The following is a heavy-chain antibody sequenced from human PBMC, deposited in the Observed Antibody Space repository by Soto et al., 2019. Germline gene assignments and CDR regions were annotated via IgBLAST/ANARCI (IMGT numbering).Heavy chain of an antibody. V-gene: IGHV4-34*01. CDR2: INHSGST. CDR3: ARGSGSSLFWY. Sequence: SDTLSLTCAVYGGSFSGYYWSWIRQPPGKGLEWIGEINHSGSTNYNPSLKSRVTISGDTSKNQFSLKLRSVTAAHTAVYSCARGSGSSLFWYWGQGTVVTVSS. D-gene: IGHD1-26*01. J-gene: IGHJ4*02. CDR1: GGSFSGYY.